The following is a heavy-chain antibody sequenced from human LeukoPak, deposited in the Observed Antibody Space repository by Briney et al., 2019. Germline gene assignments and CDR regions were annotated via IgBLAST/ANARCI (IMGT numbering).Heavy chain of an antibody. V-gene: IGHV1-69*01. CDR3: ARVVDCSGGSCYSGNAFDI. CDR2: IIPIFGTA. Sequence: GASVKVSCKASGGTFSSYAISWVRQAPGQGLEWMGGIIPIFGTANYAQKFQGRVTITADESTSTAYMELSSLRSEDTAVYYCARVVDCSGGSCYSGNAFDIWGQGTMVTVSS. CDR1: GGTFSSYA. J-gene: IGHJ3*02. D-gene: IGHD2-15*01.